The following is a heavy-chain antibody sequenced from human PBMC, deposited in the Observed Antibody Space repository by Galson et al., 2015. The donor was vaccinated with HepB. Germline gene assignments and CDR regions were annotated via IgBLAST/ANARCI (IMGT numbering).Heavy chain of an antibody. J-gene: IGHJ3*02. V-gene: IGHV3-7*03. D-gene: IGHD3-9*01. Sequence: SLRLSCAASGFTFSSYWMSWVRQAPGKGLEWVANIKQDGSEKYYVDSVKGRFTISRDNAKNSLYLQMNSLRAEDTAVYYCAREGFRYFDWLSPPYDAFDIWGQGTMVTVSS. CDR2: IKQDGSEK. CDR3: AREGFRYFDWLSPPYDAFDI. CDR1: GFTFSSYW.